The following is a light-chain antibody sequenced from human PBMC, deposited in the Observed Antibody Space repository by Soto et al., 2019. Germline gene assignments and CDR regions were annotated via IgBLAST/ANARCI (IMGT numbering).Light chain of an antibody. J-gene: IGKJ2*01. Sequence: EIVMTQSPATLSVSPGERATLSCRASQSVSSNLAWYQQQPGQAPRLLIYGASIRATGIPARFSGSGSGTEFTLTISSLQSEAFAVYYCQQYINWPPMYTFGQGTKLEIK. CDR2: GAS. CDR1: QSVSSN. V-gene: IGKV3-15*01. CDR3: QQYINWPPMYT.